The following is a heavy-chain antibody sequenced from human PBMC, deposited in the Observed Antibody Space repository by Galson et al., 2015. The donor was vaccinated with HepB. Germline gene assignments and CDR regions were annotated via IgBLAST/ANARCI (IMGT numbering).Heavy chain of an antibody. D-gene: IGHD3-3*01. J-gene: IGHJ4*02. CDR1: GFTFSGFT. CDR3: AKDYAFWRGYYQVSIGRFES. V-gene: IGHV3-30*18. CDR2: ISHDGSNK. Sequence: SLRLSCAASGFTFSGFTMHWVRQAPGRGLEWVALISHDGSNKYYVDSVKGRFTISRDNSRNILYLQMNSLRTEDTAVYFCAKDYAFWRGYYQVSIGRFESWGQGTLVTVSA.